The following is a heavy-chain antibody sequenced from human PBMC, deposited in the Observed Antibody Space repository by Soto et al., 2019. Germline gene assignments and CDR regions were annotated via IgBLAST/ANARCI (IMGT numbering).Heavy chain of an antibody. D-gene: IGHD3-3*01. CDR2: IKQDGSEE. CDR3: ARDASVSRPYNDFWSGPIMDV. V-gene: IGHV3-7*01. Sequence: GGSLRLSCAVSGFTFSSYWMSWVRQAPGKGLEWVANIKQDGSEEYYVHSVKGRFTISRDNAKKSLYLQMNSLRAEDTAAYYCARDASVSRPYNDFWSGPIMDVWGQGTTVTVSS. CDR1: GFTFSSYW. J-gene: IGHJ6*02.